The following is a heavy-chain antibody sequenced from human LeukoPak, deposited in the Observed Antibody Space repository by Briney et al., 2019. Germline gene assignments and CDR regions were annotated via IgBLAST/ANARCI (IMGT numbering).Heavy chain of an antibody. V-gene: IGHV1-69*13. D-gene: IGHD4-23*01. CDR3: ARDRANYGGNSGKFGSYYFDY. J-gene: IGHJ4*02. CDR1: GGTFSSYA. Sequence: GASVKVSCKASGGTFSSYAISWVRQAPGQGLEWMGGIIPIFGTANYAQKFQGRVTITADESTSTAYMELSSLRSEDTAVYYCARDRANYGGNSGKFGSYYFDYWGQGTLVTLSS. CDR2: IIPIFGTA.